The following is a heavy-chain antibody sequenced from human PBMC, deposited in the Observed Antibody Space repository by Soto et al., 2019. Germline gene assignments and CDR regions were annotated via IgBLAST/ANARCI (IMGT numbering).Heavy chain of an antibody. Sequence: QVQLVESGGGVVQPGRSLRLSCAASGFTFSSYGMHWVRQAPGKGLEWVAVISYDGSNKYYADSVKGRFTISRDNSKNTLYMQMNSLRAEDTAVYYCAKARGSGYYDSHYWGQGTLVTVSS. D-gene: IGHD3-22*01. CDR3: AKARGSGYYDSHY. V-gene: IGHV3-30*18. CDR1: GFTFSSYG. J-gene: IGHJ4*02. CDR2: ISYDGSNK.